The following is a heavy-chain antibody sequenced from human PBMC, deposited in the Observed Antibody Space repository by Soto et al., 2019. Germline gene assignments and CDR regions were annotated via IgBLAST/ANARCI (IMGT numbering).Heavy chain of an antibody. CDR2: IGTAGDT. J-gene: IGHJ6*02. D-gene: IGHD5-12*01. CDR3: ARGGEFVDIVAREDHYYGMEV. CDR1: GFTFSSYD. V-gene: IGHV3-13*01. Sequence: GGSLRLSCAASGFTFSSYDMHWVRQATGKGLEWVSAIGTAGDTYYPGSVKGRFTISRENAKNSLYLHMNSLRAGDTAVYHCARGGEFVDIVAREDHYYGMEVWGQGTTVTVSS.